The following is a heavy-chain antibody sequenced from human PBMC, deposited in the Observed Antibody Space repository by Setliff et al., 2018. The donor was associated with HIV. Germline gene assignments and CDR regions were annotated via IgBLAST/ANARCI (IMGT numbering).Heavy chain of an antibody. D-gene: IGHD3-10*01. CDR3: TRDRHYYGSGSYGP. CDR1: GGSFNNYH. J-gene: IGHJ5*02. CDR2: IYDSGAT. V-gene: IGHV4-4*07. Sequence: SETLSLTCTVSGGSFNNYHWSWIRQPAGKGLEWIGRIYDSGATNYKPSLKSRVTMSIDKSNNQFSLYLTSVTAADTAIYYCTRDRHYYGSGSYGPWGQGILVTVSS.